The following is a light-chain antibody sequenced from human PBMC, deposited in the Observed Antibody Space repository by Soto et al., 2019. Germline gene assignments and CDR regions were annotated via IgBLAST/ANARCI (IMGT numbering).Light chain of an antibody. CDR2: ETS. CDR1: TGPVTRTNF. V-gene: IGLV7-46*01. J-gene: IGLJ3*02. CDR3: LLSYGGPRV. Sequence: QAVVTQEPSLTVSPGGTVTLTCGSSTGPVTRTNFPYWFQQKPGQAPTTLIYETSNKHSWTPARFAGSLLGGKAALTLSGAQPDDEDDYYCLLSYGGPRVFGGGTKVTVL.